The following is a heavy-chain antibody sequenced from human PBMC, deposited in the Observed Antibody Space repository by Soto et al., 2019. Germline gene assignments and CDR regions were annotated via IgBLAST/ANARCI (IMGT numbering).Heavy chain of an antibody. D-gene: IGHD6-13*01. Sequence: SETLSLTCTVSGGSISSSSYYRGWIRQPPGKGLEWIGSVYYSGNTYYNPSLKSRVTISVDTSMNQFSLMLSSVTDADTAVYYCARHGTPYSSNWSDAFDIWGQGIKVTVSS. CDR3: ARHGTPYSSNWSDAFDI. J-gene: IGHJ3*02. CDR1: GGSISSSSYY. V-gene: IGHV4-39*01. CDR2: VYYSGNT.